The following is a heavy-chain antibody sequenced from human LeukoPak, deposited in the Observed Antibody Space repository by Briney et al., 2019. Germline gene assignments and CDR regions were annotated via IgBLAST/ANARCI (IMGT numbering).Heavy chain of an antibody. Sequence: PSETLSLTCAVYGGSFSGYYWSWICQPPGKGLEWIGEINHSGSTNYNPSLKSRVTISVDTSKNQFSLKLSSVTAADTAVYYCARDCPELLWFGELLYPRSNWFDPWGQGTLVTVSS. V-gene: IGHV4-34*01. CDR1: GGSFSGYY. CDR3: ARDCPELLWFGELLYPRSNWFDP. CDR2: INHSGST. D-gene: IGHD3-10*01. J-gene: IGHJ5*02.